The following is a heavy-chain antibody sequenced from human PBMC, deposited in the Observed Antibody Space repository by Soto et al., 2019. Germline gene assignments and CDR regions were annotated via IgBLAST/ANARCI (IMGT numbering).Heavy chain of an antibody. J-gene: IGHJ2*01. Sequence: PSETLSLTCTVSGGSISSSSYYWGWIRQPPGKGLEWIGSIYYSGSTYYNPSLKSRVTISVDTSKNQFSLKLSSVTAADTAVYYCARLPGGQLVGLWYFDLWGRGTLVTVSS. CDR1: GGSISSSSYY. V-gene: IGHV4-39*01. CDR2: IYYSGST. CDR3: ARLPGGQLVGLWYFDL. D-gene: IGHD6-6*01.